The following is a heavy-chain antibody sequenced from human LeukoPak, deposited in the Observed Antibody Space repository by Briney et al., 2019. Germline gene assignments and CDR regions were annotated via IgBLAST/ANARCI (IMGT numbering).Heavy chain of an antibody. J-gene: IGHJ5*02. V-gene: IGHV4-59*01. CDR2: VYYSGST. CDR3: ARASQGYCTGSNCHSWFDP. D-gene: IGHD2-8*02. Sequence: PSETLSLTCTVSGGSLSSYYWNWIRQPPGKGLEWIGYVYYSGSTNYNPSLESRVTVSLDTSKNQFSLKLTSVTAADAAVYYCARASQGYCTGSNCHSWFDPWGQGTLVTVSS. CDR1: GGSLSSYY.